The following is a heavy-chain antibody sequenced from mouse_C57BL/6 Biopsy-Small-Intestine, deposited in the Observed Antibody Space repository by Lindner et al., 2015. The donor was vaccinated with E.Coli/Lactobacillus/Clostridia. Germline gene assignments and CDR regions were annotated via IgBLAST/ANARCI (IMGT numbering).Heavy chain of an antibody. CDR3: ARGGSFSNFRYFDV. CDR1: GYTFTSYW. Sequence: VQLQESGAELVKPGASVKLSCKASGYTFTSYWMHWVKQRLGQGLEWIGGIDPSDSYTSYNEKFKGKATLTVDKSSSTAYMQLSSLTSEDSAVYFCARGGSFSNFRYFDVWGAGTAVTVSS. V-gene: IGHV1-69*02. J-gene: IGHJ1*01. D-gene: IGHD2-5*01. CDR2: IDPSDSYT.